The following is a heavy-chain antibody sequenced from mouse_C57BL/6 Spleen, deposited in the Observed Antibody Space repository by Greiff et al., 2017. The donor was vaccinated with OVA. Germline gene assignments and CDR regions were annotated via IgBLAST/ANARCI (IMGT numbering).Heavy chain of an antibody. CDR3: ARSYYGYAAY. V-gene: IGHV5-17*01. CDR1: GFTFSDYG. CDR2: LSSGSSTI. J-gene: IGHJ3*01. D-gene: IGHD2-2*01. Sequence: EVMLVESGGGLVKPGGSLKLSCAASGFTFSDYGMHWVRQAPEKGLEWVAYLSSGSSTIYYADTVKGRFTISRDNAKNTLFLQMTSLRSEDTAMYYCARSYYGYAAYWGQGTLVTVSA.